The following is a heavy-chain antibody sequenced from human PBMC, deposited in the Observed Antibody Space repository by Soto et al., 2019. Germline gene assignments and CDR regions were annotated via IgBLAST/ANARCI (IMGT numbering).Heavy chain of an antibody. J-gene: IGHJ6*02. CDR2: INPNSGGT. CDR1: GYTFTGYY. V-gene: IGHV1-2*04. CDR3: ARDLRPGYSSGWYDHNHYYGMDV. D-gene: IGHD6-19*01. Sequence: ASVKVSCKASGYTFTGYYMHWVRQAPGQGLEWMGWINPNSGGTNYAQKFQGWVTMTRDTSISTAYMELSRLRSDDTAVYYCARDLRPGYSSGWYDHNHYYGMDVWGQGTTVTVSS.